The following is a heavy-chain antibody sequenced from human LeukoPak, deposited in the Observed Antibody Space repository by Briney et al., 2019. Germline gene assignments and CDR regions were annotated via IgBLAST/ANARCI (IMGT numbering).Heavy chain of an antibody. CDR2: IRHDENNK. CDR1: GFTFSHYG. Sequence: GGSLRLSCAASGFTFSHYGIHWVRQAPGKGLEWVAFIRHDENNKRYADSVKGRFTISRDKSSNTLFLQMNSLRVEDTAVYYCAKAPYDFSNYYYYMDVWGNGTTVTVSS. D-gene: IGHD3/OR15-3a*01. CDR3: AKAPYDFSNYYYYMDV. J-gene: IGHJ6*03. V-gene: IGHV3-30*02.